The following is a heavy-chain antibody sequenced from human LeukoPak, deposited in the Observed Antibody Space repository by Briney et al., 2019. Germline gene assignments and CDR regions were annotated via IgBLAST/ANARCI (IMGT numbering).Heavy chain of an antibody. CDR1: GYTFTGYY. J-gene: IGHJ4*02. V-gene: IGHV7-4-1*02. D-gene: IGHD3-10*01. CDR3: ARDGAMVRGAPGY. CDR2: INTNTGNP. Sequence: ASVKVSCKPSGYTFTGYYLHWVRQAPGQGLEWMGWINTNTGNPTYAQGFTGRFVFSLDTSVSTPYLQISSLKAEDTAVYYCARDGAMVRGAPGYWGEGTLVTVSS.